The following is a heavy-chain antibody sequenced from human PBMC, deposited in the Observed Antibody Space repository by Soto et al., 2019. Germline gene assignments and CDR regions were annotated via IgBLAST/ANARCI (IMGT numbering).Heavy chain of an antibody. D-gene: IGHD6-13*01. Sequence: GGSLRLSCAASGFTFSSYGMHWVRQAPGKGLEWVAVIWYDGSNKYYADSVKGRFTISRDNSKNTLYLQMNSLRAEDTAVYYCARDQFDSSPERSSFDPWGQGTLVTVSS. J-gene: IGHJ5*02. V-gene: IGHV3-33*01. CDR3: ARDQFDSSPERSSFDP. CDR1: GFTFSSYG. CDR2: IWYDGSNK.